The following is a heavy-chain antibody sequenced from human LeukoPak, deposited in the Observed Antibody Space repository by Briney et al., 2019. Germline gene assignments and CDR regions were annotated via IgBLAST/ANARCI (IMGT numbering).Heavy chain of an antibody. CDR1: GFTFSTYA. V-gene: IGHV3-23*01. CDR2: INSNGDEI. CDR3: ANWIGSSSRDY. J-gene: IGHJ4*02. D-gene: IGHD6-6*01. Sequence: GGSLRLSCAASGFTFSTYAMTWVRQAPGKGLEWVSGINSNGDEIYYADPVRGRFTISRDNSNNALYLQMDSLRAEDTAVYYCANWIGSSSRDYWGQGTLVTVSS.